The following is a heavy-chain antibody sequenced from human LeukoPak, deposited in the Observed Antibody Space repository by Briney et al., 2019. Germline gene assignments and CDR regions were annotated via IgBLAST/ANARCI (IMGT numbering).Heavy chain of an antibody. Sequence: ASVTVSCKASGDTFSSDGIGWVRQAPGQGLEWMGEILPRARRATYAQRFQGRVSMTADESTTTAHMELTGLRFEDTAIYYCATLFGGYWYFDLWGRGTLVTVSS. J-gene: IGHJ2*01. CDR2: ILPRARRA. CDR1: GDTFSSDG. CDR3: ATLFGGYWYFDL. D-gene: IGHD3-10*02. V-gene: IGHV1-69*13.